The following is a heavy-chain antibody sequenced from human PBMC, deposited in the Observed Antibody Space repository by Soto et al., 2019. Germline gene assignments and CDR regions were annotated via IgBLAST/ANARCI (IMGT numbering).Heavy chain of an antibody. Sequence: SETQSLTSTVSVGSISSDRSYLGWIRQPPGKGLEWLGSIYYTGNTYFNPSLKSRVTISVDTAKNQISLRLMSVTAADTAVYYCPRKWPFGISISLHWFDPWGQGTMVTGSS. D-gene: IGHD3-3*02. V-gene: IGHV4-39*01. CDR3: PRKWPFGISISLHWFDP. CDR1: VGSISSDRSY. J-gene: IGHJ5*01. CDR2: IYYTGNT.